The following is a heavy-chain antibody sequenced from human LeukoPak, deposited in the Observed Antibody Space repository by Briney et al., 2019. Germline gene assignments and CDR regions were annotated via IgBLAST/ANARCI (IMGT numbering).Heavy chain of an antibody. CDR3: ARARTTRGFDY. CDR2: IWYDGSNK. Sequence: GGSLRLSCAASGFTFNSYGIHWVRQAPGKGLEWVAFIWYDGSNKYYADSVKGRFTISRDNSKNTMYLQMNSLRAEDTAVYYCARARTTRGFDYWGQGTLVTVSS. CDR1: GFTFNSYG. J-gene: IGHJ4*02. D-gene: IGHD4-17*01. V-gene: IGHV3-33*01.